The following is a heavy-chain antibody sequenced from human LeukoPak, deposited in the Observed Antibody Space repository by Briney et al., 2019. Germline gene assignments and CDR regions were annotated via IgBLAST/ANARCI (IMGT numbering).Heavy chain of an antibody. CDR3: AKDRPPTDN. D-gene: IGHD6-6*01. CDR1: GFTFSSYG. J-gene: IGHJ4*02. V-gene: IGHV3-30*02. Sequence: QPGGSLRLSCAASGFTFSSYGMHWVRQAPGKGLEWVAFIRYDGSKKYYADSVKGRFTISRDNSKNTLYLQMNSLRDEDTAVYYCAKDRPPTDNWGQGTLVTVSS. CDR2: IRYDGSKK.